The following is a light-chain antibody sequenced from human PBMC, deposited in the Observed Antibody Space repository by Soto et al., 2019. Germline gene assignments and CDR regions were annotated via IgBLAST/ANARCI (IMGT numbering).Light chain of an antibody. CDR3: LQYDNWT. Sequence: DIQMTQSPPTLSASVGDRVTITCRASQNINNWLAWYQQKSGKAPKLLIYRASSLESGVPSRFSGSGSGTEFTLTISSLQPDDFATYYCLQYDNWTFGQGTKVEIK. V-gene: IGKV1-5*03. CDR1: QNINNW. J-gene: IGKJ1*01. CDR2: RAS.